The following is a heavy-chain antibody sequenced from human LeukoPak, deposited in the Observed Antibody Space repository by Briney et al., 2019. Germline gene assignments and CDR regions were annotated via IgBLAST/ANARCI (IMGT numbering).Heavy chain of an antibody. CDR2: INHSGST. CDR1: GGSFSGYY. J-gene: IGHJ4*02. D-gene: IGHD3-22*01. Sequence: PSETLSLTCTVYGGSFSGYYWSWIRQPPGKGLEWIGEINHSGSTNYNPSLKSRVTISVDTSKNQFSLKVSSVTAADTAVYYCATYYESSGYRLDYWGQGTLVTVSS. V-gene: IGHV4-34*01. CDR3: ATYYESSGYRLDY.